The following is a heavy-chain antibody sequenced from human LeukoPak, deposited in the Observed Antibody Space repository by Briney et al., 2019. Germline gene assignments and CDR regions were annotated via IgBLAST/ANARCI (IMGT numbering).Heavy chain of an antibody. V-gene: IGHV4-39*01. D-gene: IGHD5-18*01. CDR3: ARAGYSYGTGYYFDY. CDR1: GGSVTSSTYY. J-gene: IGHJ4*02. Sequence: PSETLSLTCTVSGGSVTSSTYYWGWIRQPPGKGLEWIVSIYYSGSTYYNPSLKSRVTISVDTSKNQFSLKLSSVTAADTAVYYCARAGYSYGTGYYFDYWGQGALVTVSS. CDR2: IYYSGST.